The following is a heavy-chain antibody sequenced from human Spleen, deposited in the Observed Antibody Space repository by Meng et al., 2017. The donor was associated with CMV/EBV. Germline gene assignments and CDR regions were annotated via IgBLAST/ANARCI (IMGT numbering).Heavy chain of an antibody. CDR3: AKEAYSSSSGWFDP. Sequence: GGSLRLSCEASEFTFSSYAMHWVRQAPGKGLEWVALIWDDGGKEYYADSVKGRFTISRDNSKNSLYLQMNSLRTEDTALYYCAKEAYSSSSGWFDPWGQGTLVTVSS. D-gene: IGHD6-6*01. CDR2: IWDDGGKE. V-gene: IGHV3-30*02. J-gene: IGHJ5*02. CDR1: EFTFSSYA.